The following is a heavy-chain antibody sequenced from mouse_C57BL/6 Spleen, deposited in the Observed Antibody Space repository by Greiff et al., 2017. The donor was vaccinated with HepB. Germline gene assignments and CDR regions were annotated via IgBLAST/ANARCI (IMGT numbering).Heavy chain of an antibody. CDR2: IDPENGDT. J-gene: IGHJ4*01. D-gene: IGHD2-1*01. CDR3: TTSYGISPLYAMDY. CDR1: GFNIKDDY. Sequence: EVQLQQSGAELVRPGASVKLSCTASGFNIKDDYMHWVKQRPEQGLEWIGWIDPENGDTEYASKFQGKATITADTSSNTAYLQLSSLTSEDTAVYYCTTSYGISPLYAMDYWGQGTSVTVSS. V-gene: IGHV14-4*01.